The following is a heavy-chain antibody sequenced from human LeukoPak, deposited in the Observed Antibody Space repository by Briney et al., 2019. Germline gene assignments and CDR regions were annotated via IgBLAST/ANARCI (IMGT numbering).Heavy chain of an antibody. CDR3: ARSAYYGSGSIDWFDP. D-gene: IGHD3-10*01. CDR2: IYYSGST. J-gene: IGHJ5*02. Sequence: KPSETLSLTCTVSGGSISSYYWSWIRQPPGKGLEWIGYIYYSGSTNYNPSLKSRVTISVDTSKNQFSLKLSSVTAPDIAVYYCARSAYYGSGSIDWFDPWGQGTLVTVSS. CDR1: GGSISSYY. V-gene: IGHV4-59*01.